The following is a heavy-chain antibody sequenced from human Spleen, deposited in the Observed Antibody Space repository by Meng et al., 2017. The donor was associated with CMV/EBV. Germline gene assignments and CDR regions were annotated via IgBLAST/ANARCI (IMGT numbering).Heavy chain of an antibody. CDR1: GLTFSSYW. V-gene: IGHV3-7*03. CDR3: ARDRIVGANYYFDY. D-gene: IGHD1-26*01. Sequence: GGSLRLSCEVSGLTFSSYWMAWARQVPGKELKWVANISPDGSVTYYVDSVTGRFTISRDNAKNSLYLQMNSLRAEDTALYYCARDRIVGANYYFDYWGQGTLVTVSS. J-gene: IGHJ4*02. CDR2: ISPDGSVT.